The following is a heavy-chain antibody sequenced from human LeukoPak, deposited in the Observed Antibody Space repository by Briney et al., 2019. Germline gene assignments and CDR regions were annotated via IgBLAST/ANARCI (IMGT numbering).Heavy chain of an antibody. CDR2: IIPILGIA. V-gene: IGHV1-69*04. J-gene: IGHJ4*02. CDR3: ARSPVGGIKAVAGTGFDC. Sequence: SSVKVSFKASGGTFSSYAISWVRQAPGQGLEWMGRIIPILGIANYAQKFQGRVTITADKSTSTAYMELSSLRSEDTAVYYCARSPVGGIKAVAGTGFDCRGQGTLVTVSS. D-gene: IGHD6-19*01. CDR1: GGTFSSYA.